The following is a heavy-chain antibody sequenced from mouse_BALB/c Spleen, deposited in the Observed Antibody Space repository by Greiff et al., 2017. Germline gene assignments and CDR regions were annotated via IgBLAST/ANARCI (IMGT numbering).Heavy chain of an antibody. Sequence: EVQRVESGGGLVQPGGSLKLSCAASGFTFSSYGMSWVRQTPDKRLELVATINSNGGSTYYPDSVKGRFTISRDNAKNTLYLQMSSLKSEDTAMYYCARETYGNYAYWGQGTLVTVSA. J-gene: IGHJ3*01. CDR1: GFTFSSYG. V-gene: IGHV5-6-3*01. D-gene: IGHD2-1*01. CDR3: ARETYGNYAY. CDR2: INSNGGST.